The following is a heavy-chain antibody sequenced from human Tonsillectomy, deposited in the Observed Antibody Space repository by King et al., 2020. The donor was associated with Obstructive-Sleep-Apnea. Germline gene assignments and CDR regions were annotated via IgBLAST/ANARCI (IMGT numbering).Heavy chain of an antibody. CDR3: ARISRRLITPPDPYCFDF. D-gene: IGHD3-16*01. CDR1: GFSLSNARMG. CDR2: IFSNDEK. J-gene: IGHJ4*02. V-gene: IGHV2-26*01. Sequence: TLKESGPVLVKPTETLTLTCTVSGFSLSNARMGVSWIRQPPGEALEWLAHIFSNDEKSYSTSLKSRLTISQDTSKSQVVLVMTNMDPVDTATYFCARISRRLITPPDPYCFDFWGQGTLVTVSS.